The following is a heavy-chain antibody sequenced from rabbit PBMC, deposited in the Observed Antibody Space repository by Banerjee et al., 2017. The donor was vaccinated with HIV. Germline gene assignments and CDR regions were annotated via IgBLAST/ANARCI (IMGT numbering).Heavy chain of an antibody. D-gene: IGHD3-1*01. Sequence: QQQLEESGGDLVKPGASLTLTCTASGFTLSSYWICWVCQAPGKGLEWIACMDAGSSGTTNYASWAKGRFTISKTSSTTVTLQMTSLTAADTATYFFFFCFDSWVPFNLWGPGTLVTVS. CDR1: GFTLSSYW. CDR3: FFCFDSWVPFNL. J-gene: IGHJ4*01. V-gene: IGHV1S45*01. CDR2: MDAGSSGTT.